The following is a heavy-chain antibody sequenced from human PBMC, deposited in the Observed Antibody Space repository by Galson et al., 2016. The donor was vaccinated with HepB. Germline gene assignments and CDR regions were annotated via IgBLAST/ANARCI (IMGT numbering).Heavy chain of an antibody. Sequence: QSGAEVKKSGESLKISCKAFGYTFTNCWIGWVRQMPGKGLEWMGIIYPGDSDTTYSSSFQGQVTISVDKSINTAYLQWSSLKASDTAMYYCAIMGSRGWYQYYYGMDTWGQGTTVTVSS. CDR2: IYPGDSDT. CDR3: AIMGSRGWYQYYYGMDT. V-gene: IGHV5-51*01. J-gene: IGHJ6*02. CDR1: GYTFTNCW. D-gene: IGHD6-19*01.